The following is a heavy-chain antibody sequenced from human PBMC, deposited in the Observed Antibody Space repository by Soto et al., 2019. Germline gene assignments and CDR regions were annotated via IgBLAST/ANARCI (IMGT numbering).Heavy chain of an antibody. CDR2: IYYSGST. V-gene: IGHV4-59*01. J-gene: IGHJ5*02. CDR1: GGSISSYY. CDR3: AKLGPYDSESYSFRYNWIDP. D-gene: IGHD3-10*01. Sequence: SETLSLTCTVSGGSISSYYWSWIRQPPGKGLEWIGYIYYSGSTNYNPSLKSRVTISVDTSKNQFSLKLTSVTAADTAVYHCAKLGPYDSESYSFRYNWIDPWGQGTLVTVSS.